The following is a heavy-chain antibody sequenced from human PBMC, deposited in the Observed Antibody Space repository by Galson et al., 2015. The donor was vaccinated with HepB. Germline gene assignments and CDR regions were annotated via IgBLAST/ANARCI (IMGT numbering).Heavy chain of an antibody. V-gene: IGHV3-30*04. Sequence: SLRLSCAAAGFTFRTFAMHWVRQAPGKGLEWVAVVSYDGRNQYYADSVKGRITISRDNSINTLSLQMRSLRDEDTAMYYCARDSSSWYYYYGMDVWGQGTTVTVSS. CDR2: VSYDGRNQ. J-gene: IGHJ6*02. CDR1: GFTFRTFA. CDR3: ARDSSSWYYYYGMDV. D-gene: IGHD6-13*01.